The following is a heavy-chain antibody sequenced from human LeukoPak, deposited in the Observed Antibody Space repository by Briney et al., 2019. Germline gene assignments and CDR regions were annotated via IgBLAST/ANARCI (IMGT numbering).Heavy chain of an antibody. CDR3: ARVNYHGSSAYYWWFDP. CDR1: VGSFSGYY. Sequence: PSETLSLTCAVYVGSFSGYYWSWIRQPPGKGLEWCGEINHSGSTNYNPSLKSRVTISVDPSKNQFSLKLSSVTAADTAVYYCARVNYHGSSAYYWWFDPWGQGTLVTVSS. CDR2: INHSGST. D-gene: IGHD3-22*01. V-gene: IGHV4-34*01. J-gene: IGHJ5*02.